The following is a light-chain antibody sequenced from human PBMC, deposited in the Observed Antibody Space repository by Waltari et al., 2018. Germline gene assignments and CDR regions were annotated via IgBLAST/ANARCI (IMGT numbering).Light chain of an antibody. CDR3: QHYHNWPPIT. V-gene: IGKV3-15*01. CDR2: GAS. J-gene: IGKJ5*01. CDR1: QSISTN. Sequence: EIVMTQSPATLSVSPGERATLSCRASQSISTNLAWYQQKPGQAPRLLIYGASTRATGFPARFSGSVFGTEFTLTISILRSEDFAVYYCQHYHNWPPITFGQGTRLEIK.